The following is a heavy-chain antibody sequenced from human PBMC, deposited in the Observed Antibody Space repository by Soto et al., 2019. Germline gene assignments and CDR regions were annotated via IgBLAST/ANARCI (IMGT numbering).Heavy chain of an antibody. J-gene: IGHJ5*02. CDR3: AREEVATIGGGFLENWFDP. D-gene: IGHD5-12*01. CDR2: IYYSGST. Sequence: KPSETLSLTCTVSGGSISSGDYYWSWIRQPPGKGLEWIGYIYYSGSTYYNPSLKSRVTISVDTSKNQFSLKLSSVTAADTAVYYCAREEVATIGGGFLENWFDPWGQGTLVTVSS. V-gene: IGHV4-30-4*01. CDR1: GGSISSGDYY.